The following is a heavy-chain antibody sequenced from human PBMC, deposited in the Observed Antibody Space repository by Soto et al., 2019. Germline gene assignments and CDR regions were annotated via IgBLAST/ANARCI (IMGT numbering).Heavy chain of an antibody. CDR3: ARRYCSSTRCPHPDAFDI. V-gene: IGHV1-18*01. D-gene: IGHD2-2*01. Sequence: QVQLVQSGAEVKKPGASVKVSCKASGYTFTSYGISWVRQAPGQGLEWMGWISAYNGNTNYAQKLQGRVPMTTDTXPXTXXMELRSLRSDDTAVYYCARRYCSSTRCPHPDAFDIWGQGTMVTVSS. CDR2: ISAYNGNT. CDR1: GYTFTSYG. J-gene: IGHJ3*02.